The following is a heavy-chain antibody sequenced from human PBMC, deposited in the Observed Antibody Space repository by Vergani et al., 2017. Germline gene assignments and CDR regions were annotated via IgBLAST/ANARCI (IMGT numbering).Heavy chain of an antibody. CDR3: AKDDLPPGDYVADAFDI. CDR1: GFTFSSYA. V-gene: IGHV3-23*01. Sequence: EVQLLESGGGLVQPGGSLRLSCAASGFTFSSYAMSWVRQAPGKGLEWVSAISGSGGSTYYADSVKGRFTISRDNSKNTLYLQMNSLRAEDTAVYYGAKDDLPPGDYVADAFDIWGQGTMVTVSS. J-gene: IGHJ3*02. D-gene: IGHD4-17*01. CDR2: ISGSGGST.